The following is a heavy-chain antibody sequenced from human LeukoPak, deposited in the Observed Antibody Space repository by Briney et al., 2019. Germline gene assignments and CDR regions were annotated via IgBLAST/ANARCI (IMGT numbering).Heavy chain of an antibody. V-gene: IGHV4-31*03. Sequence: SQTLSLTCTVSGGSISSGGYYWSWIRQHPGKGLEWIGYIYYSGSTYYNPSLKSRVAISVDTSKDQFSLKLSSVTAADTAIYYCAGSVTSRVVLDYWGQGTLVTVSS. CDR1: GGSISSGGYY. J-gene: IGHJ4*02. CDR2: IYYSGST. CDR3: AGSVTSRVVLDY. D-gene: IGHD3-10*01.